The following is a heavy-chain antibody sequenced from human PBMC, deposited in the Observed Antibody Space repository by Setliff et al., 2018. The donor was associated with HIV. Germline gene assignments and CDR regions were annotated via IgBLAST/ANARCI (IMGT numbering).Heavy chain of an antibody. D-gene: IGHD2-21*01. CDR1: GGSISSSSYY. V-gene: IGHV4-39*01. J-gene: IGHJ4*02. Sequence: KPSETLSLTCTVSGGSISSSSYYWGCIRQPPGKGLEWIGSIYYSGSTYYNPSLKSRVTISTDTSKNQFSLKVRSVTAADTAVYYCARQVTVVGYFETAAGSFNYWGPGTLVTVSS. CDR2: IYYSGST. CDR3: ARQVTVVGYFETAAGSFNY.